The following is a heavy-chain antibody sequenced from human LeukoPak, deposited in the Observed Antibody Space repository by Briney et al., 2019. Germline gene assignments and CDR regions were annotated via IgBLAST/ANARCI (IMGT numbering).Heavy chain of an antibody. CDR3: ARERYTSFAY. CDR2: IYSGGST. Sequence: GGSLRLSCAASGFTVSSNYMSWVRQAPGKGLEWVSVIYSGGSTYYADSVKGRFTISRHNPKNTLYLQMNSLRAEDTAVYYCARERYTSFAYWGQGTLVTVSS. J-gene: IGHJ4*02. CDR1: GFTVSSNY. V-gene: IGHV3-53*04. D-gene: IGHD5-18*01.